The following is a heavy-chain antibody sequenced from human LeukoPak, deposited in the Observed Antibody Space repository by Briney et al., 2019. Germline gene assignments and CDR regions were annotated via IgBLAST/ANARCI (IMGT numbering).Heavy chain of an antibody. J-gene: IGHJ4*02. CDR2: ISYDGTNK. V-gene: IGHV3-30*18. D-gene: IGHD4-17*01. CDR3: AKKGDYGYYFDY. Sequence: GRSLRLSCAASGFTFSNYGMHWVRQAPGKGLEWVAVISYDGTNKYYADSVKGRFTISRDNSKNTLYLQTNSLGAEDTAVYYCAKKGDYGYYFDYWGQGTLVTVSS. CDR1: GFTFSNYG.